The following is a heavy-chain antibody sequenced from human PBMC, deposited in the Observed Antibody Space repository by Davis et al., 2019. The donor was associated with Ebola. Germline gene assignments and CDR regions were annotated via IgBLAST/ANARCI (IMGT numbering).Heavy chain of an antibody. CDR2: IYPGDSDT. D-gene: IGHD2-2*01. J-gene: IGHJ2*01. CDR3: ARTRGYCSSTSCSRRYFDL. Sequence: GESLKISCKGSGYSFTSYWIGWVRQMPGKGLEWMGIIYPGDSDTRYSPSFQGQVTISADKSISTAYLQWSSLKASDTAMYYCARTRGYCSSTSCSRRYFDLWGRGTLVTVSS. V-gene: IGHV5-51*01. CDR1: GYSFTSYW.